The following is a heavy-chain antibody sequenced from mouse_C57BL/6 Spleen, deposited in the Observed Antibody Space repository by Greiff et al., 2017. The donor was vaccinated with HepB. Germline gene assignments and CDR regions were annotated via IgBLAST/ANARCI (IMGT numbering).Heavy chain of an antibody. J-gene: IGHJ1*03. Sequence: DVKLVESGEGLVKPGGSLKLSCAASGFTFSSYAMSWVRQTPEKRLEWVAYISSGGDYIYYADTVKGRFTMSRDNARNTLYLQMSSLKSEDTAMYYCTRVSTMITNGDFDVWGTGTTVTVSA. V-gene: IGHV5-9-1*02. CDR2: ISSGGDYI. CDR3: TRVSTMITNGDFDV. CDR1: GFTFSSYA. D-gene: IGHD2-4*01.